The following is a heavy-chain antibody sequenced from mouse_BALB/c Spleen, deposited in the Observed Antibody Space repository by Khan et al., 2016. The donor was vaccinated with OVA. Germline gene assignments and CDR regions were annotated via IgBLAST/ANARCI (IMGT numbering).Heavy chain of an antibody. D-gene: IGHD1-2*01. CDR1: GFTFSSNT. CDR3: ARIPTFITTALDY. Sequence: EVQLVESGGGFVQPGGSLKLSCAASGFTFSSNTMSWVRQTPEKRLEWVAYITNGGGNTYYPDTVKGRFTISRDNAKNTLYLQMSSLKSEDTAMYYCARIPTFITTALDYWGQGTSVTVSS. V-gene: IGHV5-12-2*01. J-gene: IGHJ4*01. CDR2: ITNGGGNT.